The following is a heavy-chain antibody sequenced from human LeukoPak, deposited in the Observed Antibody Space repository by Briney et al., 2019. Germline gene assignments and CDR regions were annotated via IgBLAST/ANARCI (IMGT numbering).Heavy chain of an antibody. CDR2: IRYDGTNK. CDR1: GFTFSSYA. CDR3: AKDRVPAAGILNYYYMDV. V-gene: IGHV3-30*02. D-gene: IGHD6-13*01. J-gene: IGHJ6*03. Sequence: QSGGSLRLSCAASGFTFSSYAMHWVRQAPGKGLEWVALIRYDGTNKYFADSVKGRFTISRDRSKNTLYLQMNSLRPEDTAVYYCAKDRVPAAGILNYYYMDVWGKGTTVAISS.